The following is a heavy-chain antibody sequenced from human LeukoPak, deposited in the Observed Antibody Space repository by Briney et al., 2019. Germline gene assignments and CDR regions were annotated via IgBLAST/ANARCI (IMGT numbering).Heavy chain of an antibody. CDR1: GFTFSSYG. Sequence: PGGSLRLSCAASGFTFSSYGMHWVRQAPGKGLEWVAVIWYDGSNKYYADSVKGRFTISRDKSKNTLYLQMNSLRAEDTAVYYCARDQGIAEGGGHDYYYYYMNVWGKGTTVTVSS. CDR3: ARDQGIAEGGGHDYYYYYMNV. CDR2: IWYDGSNK. J-gene: IGHJ6*03. V-gene: IGHV3-33*01. D-gene: IGHD6-13*01.